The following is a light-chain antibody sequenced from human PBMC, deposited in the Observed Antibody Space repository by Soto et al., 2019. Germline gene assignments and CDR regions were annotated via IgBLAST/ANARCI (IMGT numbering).Light chain of an antibody. CDR3: QQANSFPLT. Sequence: DIQFTQSPSTLSASVGDRGTXXXRASESISSWLAWYQQKPGKAPKLLIYAASSLQSGVPSRFSGSGSGTDFTLTISSLQPEDFATYYCQQANSFPLTFGGGTKVDIK. CDR2: AAS. J-gene: IGKJ4*01. CDR1: ESISSW. V-gene: IGKV1-12*01.